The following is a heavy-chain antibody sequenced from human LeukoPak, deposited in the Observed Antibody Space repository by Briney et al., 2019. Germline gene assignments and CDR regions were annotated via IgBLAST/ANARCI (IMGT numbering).Heavy chain of an antibody. D-gene: IGHD6-13*01. CDR1: GGSISSYY. V-gene: IGHV4-59*08. CDR3: ARGYSSSWHLNWFDP. J-gene: IGHJ5*02. Sequence: SETLSLTCTVSGGSISSYYWSWIRQPPGKGLEWIGYIYYSGSTNYNPSLKSRITISVDTSKNQFSLKLSSVTAADTAVYYCARGYSSSWHLNWFDPWGQGTLVTVSS. CDR2: IYYSGST.